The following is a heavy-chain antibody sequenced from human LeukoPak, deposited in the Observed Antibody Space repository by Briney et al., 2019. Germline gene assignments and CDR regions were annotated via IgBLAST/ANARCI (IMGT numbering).Heavy chain of an antibody. V-gene: IGHV4-59*01. CDR3: ARGGSSCYGCHNWFDP. D-gene: IGHD2-2*01. CDR1: GDSIRNYY. J-gene: IGHJ5*01. CDR2: VDKSGST. Sequence: SETLSLTCSVSGDSIRNYYWSWIRQSPGKGLEWIGYVDKSGSTNYNPSFKSRVIVSSDTSRNEFSLNLNSVTAADTAIYYCARGGSSCYGCHNWFDPWAREPGSPSPQ.